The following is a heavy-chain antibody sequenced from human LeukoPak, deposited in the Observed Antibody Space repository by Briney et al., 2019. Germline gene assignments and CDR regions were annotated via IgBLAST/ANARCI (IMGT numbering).Heavy chain of an antibody. D-gene: IGHD4-23*01. J-gene: IGHJ4*02. CDR2: VYNSGT. V-gene: IGHV4-59*01. Sequence: SETLSLTCTVSGGSIRNFYWSWIRQTPGKGLEWIGYVYNSGTNYNPSLKSRVTISMDTSKNQFSLNLNSVTAADTAVHYCARDYGGKFDCWGQGTLVTVSS. CDR3: ARDYGGKFDC. CDR1: GGSIRNFY.